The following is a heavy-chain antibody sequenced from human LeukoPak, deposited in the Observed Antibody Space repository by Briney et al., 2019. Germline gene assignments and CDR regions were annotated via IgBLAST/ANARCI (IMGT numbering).Heavy chain of an antibody. J-gene: IGHJ4*02. CDR3: AREGPGGFDN. Sequence: GGSLRLSCAASGFTFSRHGMHWVRQAPGKGLEWVAVISYDGSNIYYADSVKGRFTISRDNSKNTVYLQMNSLRAEDTAVFYCAREGPGGFDNWGQGTLVTVSS. CDR2: ISYDGSNI. V-gene: IGHV3-30*03. D-gene: IGHD3-16*01. CDR1: GFTFSRHG.